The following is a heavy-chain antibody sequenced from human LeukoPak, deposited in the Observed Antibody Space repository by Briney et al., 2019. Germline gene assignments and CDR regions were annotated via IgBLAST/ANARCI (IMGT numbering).Heavy chain of an antibody. D-gene: IGHD2-2*01. CDR3: ARDPRYPHYYYMDV. CDR1: GFTFGNFE. CDR2: INKLGSTI. Sequence: GGSLRLSCAASGFTFGNFEMTWVRQAPGKGLEWVSYINKLGSTIYYADSVKGRFTMSRDNAKNSLHLQMSSLRAEDTAVYYCARDPRYPHYYYMDVWGNGTTVTVSS. J-gene: IGHJ6*03. V-gene: IGHV3-48*03.